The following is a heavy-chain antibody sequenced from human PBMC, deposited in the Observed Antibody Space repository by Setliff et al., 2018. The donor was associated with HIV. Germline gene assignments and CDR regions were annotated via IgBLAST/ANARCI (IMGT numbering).Heavy chain of an antibody. CDR1: EYTFVDYY. CDR3: VIVPLYENVYDNIWGSYRPLDY. J-gene: IGHJ4*02. V-gene: IGHV1-69-2*01. CDR2: VDPDDGET. D-gene: IGHD3-16*02. Sequence: ASVKVSCKASEYTFVDYYMHWVQQAPGKGLEWMGRVDPDDGETIYAEKFQDRLTITADASTDTTYMELSSLRSEDTAVYYCVIVPLYENVYDNIWGSYRPLDYWGQGTPVTVS.